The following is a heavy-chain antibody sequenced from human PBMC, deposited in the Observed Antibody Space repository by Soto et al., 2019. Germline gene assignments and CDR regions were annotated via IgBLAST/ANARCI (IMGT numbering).Heavy chain of an antibody. CDR2: SYTTGRT. CDR3: ARSIHKENWFDP. D-gene: IGHD2-21*01. V-gene: IGHV4-4*07. J-gene: IGHJ5*02. CDR1: NGSLSNSY. Sequence: QVQLQESGPGLVKPSETLSLSCTVSNGSLSNSYWNWLRQPAGKRLEWIGRSYTTGRTTYNPSLRSRVTMSVDPSKNQFDLKLNSGTAADTAVYYCARSIHKENWFDPWGQGTLVTVSS.